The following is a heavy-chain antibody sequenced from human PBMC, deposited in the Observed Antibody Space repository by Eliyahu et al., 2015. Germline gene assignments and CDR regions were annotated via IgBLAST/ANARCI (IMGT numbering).Heavy chain of an antibody. Sequence: QVQLQQWGAGLLKPSETLSLTCAVYGGSFXXYYWXWXRQPPGKGLEWIGEINHSXSTNYNPSLKSRVTISVDTSKNQFSLKLSSVTAADTAVYYCARGYLLGGYYYDSSPYYGMDVWGQGTTVTVSS. CDR1: GGSFXXYY. CDR3: ARGYLLGGYYYDSSPYYGMDV. V-gene: IGHV4-34*01. D-gene: IGHD3-22*01. J-gene: IGHJ6*02. CDR2: INHSXST.